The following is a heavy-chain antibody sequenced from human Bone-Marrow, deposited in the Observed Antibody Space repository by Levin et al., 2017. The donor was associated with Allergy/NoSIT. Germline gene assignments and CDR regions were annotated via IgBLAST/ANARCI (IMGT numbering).Heavy chain of an antibody. D-gene: IGHD2-8*01. V-gene: IGHV6-1*01. J-gene: IGHJ4*02. CDR2: TYYRSKWYN. CDR1: GDSVSSNSAA. CDR3: ARGRQVMLSEFDF. Sequence: SQTLSLTCAISGDSVSSNSAAWNWIRQSPSRGLEWLGRTYYRSKWYNDSAVSVRTRITIYADTSKNHFSLQLSSVTPEDTAVYYCARGRQVMLSEFDFWGQGTLVTVSS.